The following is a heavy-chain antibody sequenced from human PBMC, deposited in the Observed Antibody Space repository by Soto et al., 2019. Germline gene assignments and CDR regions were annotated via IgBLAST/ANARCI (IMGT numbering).Heavy chain of an antibody. CDR2: ISHDGISK. V-gene: IGHV3-30-3*01. D-gene: IGHD6-19*01. CDR3: ARDMYSSDYFVKWFEP. J-gene: IGHJ5*02. Sequence: QARLVESGGGVVQPGRSLRLSCTASGFSFSSYAMYWFRQPPGKGLEWVAVISHDGISKHYADSVKGRVTVSRDNSNHSLDLQLNSLRGEDTAMYYCARDMYSSDYFVKWFEPWGQGTLVTVSS. CDR1: GFSFSSYA.